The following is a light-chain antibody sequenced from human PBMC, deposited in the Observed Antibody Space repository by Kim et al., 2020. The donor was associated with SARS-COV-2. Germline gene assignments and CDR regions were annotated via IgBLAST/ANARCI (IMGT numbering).Light chain of an antibody. V-gene: IGKV3-20*01. CDR3: QQYGDSLYT. J-gene: IGKJ2*01. CDR1: QSVGSNY. Sequence: LSPGETATLSCRASQSVGSNYLAWYQQKPGQPPRLLIDAASNRATDIPDRVSGSGSGTDYSLTIRTLDPEDFAVYYCQQYGDSLYTFGQGTKLEI. CDR2: AAS.